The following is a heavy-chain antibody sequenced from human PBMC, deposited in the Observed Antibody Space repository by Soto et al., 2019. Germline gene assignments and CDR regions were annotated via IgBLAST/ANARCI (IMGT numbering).Heavy chain of an antibody. V-gene: IGHV1-46*01. Sequence: QVQLVQSGAEVKKPGASVKVSCKASGYTFTSYYMHWVRQAPGQGLEWMGIINPSGGSTSYAQKFQGRVTMTRDTSTSTVYMELSSLRSEDTAVYYCAREPTRAIFGVVLPELIVWGQGTLVTVSS. CDR1: GYTFTSYY. J-gene: IGHJ4*02. CDR2: INPSGGST. CDR3: AREPTRAIFGVVLPELIV. D-gene: IGHD3-3*01.